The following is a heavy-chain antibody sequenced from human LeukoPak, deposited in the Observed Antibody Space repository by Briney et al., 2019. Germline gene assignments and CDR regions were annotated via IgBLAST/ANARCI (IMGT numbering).Heavy chain of an antibody. D-gene: IGHD1-26*01. CDR3: ARGGNAFDI. V-gene: IGHV4-61*01. CDR1: GDSISSSSYY. Sequence: SETLSLTCSVSGDSISSSSYYWSWIRQPPGKGLEWIGYIYYSGSTNYNPSLKSRLTISVDTSKNQFSLKLSSVTAADTAVYYCARGGNAFDIWGQGTMVTVSS. J-gene: IGHJ3*02. CDR2: IYYSGST.